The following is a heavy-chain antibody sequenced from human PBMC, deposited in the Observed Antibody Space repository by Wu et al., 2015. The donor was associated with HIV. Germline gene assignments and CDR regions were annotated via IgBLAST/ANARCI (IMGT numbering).Heavy chain of an antibody. CDR3: VTLIRYNLNDKADAFDF. CDR1: GYTLTELS. D-gene: IGHD1-1*01. J-gene: IGHJ3*01. CDR2: FDPKHGEI. V-gene: IGHV1-24*01. Sequence: QVPLLQSGAEVKKPGASVKVSCKVSGYTLTELSMHWVRQAPGKGLEWMGGFDPKHGEIIYAQKFQGRVTMTEDTSTDTAYMELISLRSEDTAVYYCVTLIRYNLNDKADAFDFVGHGTMVTGLF.